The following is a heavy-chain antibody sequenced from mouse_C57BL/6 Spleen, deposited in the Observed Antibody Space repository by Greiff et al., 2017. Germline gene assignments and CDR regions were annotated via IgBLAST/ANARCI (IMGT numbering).Heavy chain of an antibody. J-gene: IGHJ4*01. CDR1: GYTFTSYW. CDR3: AKSRGYAMDY. CDR2: IDPSDSYT. V-gene: IGHV1-59*01. Sequence: QVQLQQPGAELVRPGTSVKLSCKASGYTFTSYWMHWVKQRPGQGLEWIGVIDPSDSYTNYNQKFKGKATLTVDTSSSTAYMQLSSLTSEDSADYYCAKSRGYAMDYWGQGTTVTVSS.